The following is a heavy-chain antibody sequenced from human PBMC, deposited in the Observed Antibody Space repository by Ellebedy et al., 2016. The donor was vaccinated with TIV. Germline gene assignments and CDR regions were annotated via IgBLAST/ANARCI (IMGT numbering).Heavy chain of an antibody. CDR1: GGSISSGGYY. J-gene: IGHJ6*02. Sequence: SETLSLXXTVSGGSISSGGYYWSWIRQHPGKGLEWIGYIYYSGSTNYNPSLKSRVTISVDTSKNQFSLKLSSVTAADTAVYYCARARAGGRTAYYYYYGMDVWGQGTTVTVSS. CDR2: IYYSGST. V-gene: IGHV4-61*08. D-gene: IGHD3-16*01. CDR3: ARARAGGRTAYYYYYGMDV.